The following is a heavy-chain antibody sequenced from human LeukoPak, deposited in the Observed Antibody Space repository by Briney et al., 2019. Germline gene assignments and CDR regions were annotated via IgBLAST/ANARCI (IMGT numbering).Heavy chain of an antibody. CDR2: IYYSGST. D-gene: IGHD1-26*01. J-gene: IGHJ4*02. CDR1: GGSISSGGYS. V-gene: IGHV4-30-4*07. CDR3: ARDSVGAPLF. Sequence: PSETLSLTCAVSGGSISSGGYSWSWIRQPPGKGLEWIGYIYYSGSTYYNPSLKSRVTISVDTSKNQFSLKLSSVTAADTAVYYCARDSVGAPLFWGQGTLVTVSS.